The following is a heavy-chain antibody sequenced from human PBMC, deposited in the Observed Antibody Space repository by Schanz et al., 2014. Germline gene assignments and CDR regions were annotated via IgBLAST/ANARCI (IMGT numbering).Heavy chain of an antibody. CDR1: GYIFINSG. D-gene: IGHD3-9*01. J-gene: IGHJ5*02. CDR2: ISVYTGNT. Sequence: QIQLVQSGPEVKKPGATVKVSCKASGYIFINSGISWVRQAPGQGLEWVGWISVYTGNTKYGQKVQGRVTMTADTSTNTAYMELRSLRSDDTAVYYCAKAEYDIWTDSYARLDPWGQGTLVAVSS. V-gene: IGHV1-18*01. CDR3: AKAEYDIWTDSYARLDP.